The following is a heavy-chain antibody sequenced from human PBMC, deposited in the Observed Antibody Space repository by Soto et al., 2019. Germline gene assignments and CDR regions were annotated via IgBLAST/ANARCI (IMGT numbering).Heavy chain of an antibody. CDR1: GFTFSSYS. V-gene: IGHV3-48*01. D-gene: IGHD2-2*01. CDR3: AREYCSSTSCLNWFDP. J-gene: IGHJ5*02. CDR2: ISSSSSTI. Sequence: VQLVESGGGLVQPGGSLRLSCAASGFTFSSYSMNWVRQAPGKGLEWVSYISSSSSTIYYADSVKGRFTISRDNAKNSLYLQMNSLRAEDTAVYYCAREYCSSTSCLNWFDPWGQGTLVTVSS.